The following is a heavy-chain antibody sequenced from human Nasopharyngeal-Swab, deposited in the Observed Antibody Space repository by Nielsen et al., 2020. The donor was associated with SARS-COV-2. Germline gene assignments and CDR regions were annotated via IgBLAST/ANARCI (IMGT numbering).Heavy chain of an antibody. V-gene: IGHV3-23*01. CDR3: AKDMAAGYFFDF. CDR2: IRGSGITT. CDR1: GFTFDDYA. Sequence: GESLKISCAASGFTFDDYAMSWVRQAPGKGLEWVSAIRGSGITTYYADSVKGRFTISRDNSKNTVYLQMDSLRAEDAAIYYCAKDMAAGYFFDFWGQGTLVTVSS. D-gene: IGHD6-13*01. J-gene: IGHJ4*02.